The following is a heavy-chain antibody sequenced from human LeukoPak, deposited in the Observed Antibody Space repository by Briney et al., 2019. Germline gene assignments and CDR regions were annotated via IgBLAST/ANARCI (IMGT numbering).Heavy chain of an antibody. CDR1: GFTFSSYA. D-gene: IGHD3-22*01. CDR2: ISYDGSNK. V-gene: IGHV3-30-3*01. CDR3: ARDPDSSGYYSLYFDY. Sequence: GRSLRLSCAASGFTFSSYAMHWVRQAPGKGLEWVAVISYDGSNKYYADSVKGRFTISKDKSKNTLYLQMNSLRAEDTAVYYCARDPDSSGYYSLYFDYGGEGTLVTLST. J-gene: IGHJ4*02.